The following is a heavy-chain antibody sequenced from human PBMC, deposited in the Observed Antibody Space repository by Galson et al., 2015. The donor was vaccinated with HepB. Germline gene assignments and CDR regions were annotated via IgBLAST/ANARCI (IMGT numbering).Heavy chain of an antibody. V-gene: IGHV4-39*01. J-gene: IGHJ5*02. CDR2: IYYNGST. CDR3: ARHRLITTPLGRTWFDP. Sequence: SETLSLTCTVSVGSISSSSYYWGWIRQPPGKGLEWIGSIYYNGSTDYNPSLKSRVPISVNTSKNHFFLKLLSVSAADTAVFYCARHRLITTPLGRTWFDPWGQGTRVTVSS. D-gene: IGHD1/OR15-1a*01. CDR1: VGSISSSSYY.